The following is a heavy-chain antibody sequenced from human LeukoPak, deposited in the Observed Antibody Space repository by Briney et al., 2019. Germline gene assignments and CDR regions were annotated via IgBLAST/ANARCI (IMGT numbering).Heavy chain of an antibody. CDR3: ARALQYYYDSSVPYGES. V-gene: IGHV4-38-2*02. Sequence: SETLSLTCTVSGYSISSGYYWGWIRQPPGKGLEWIGSIYHSGSTYYNPSLKSRVTISVDTSKNQFSLKLSSVTAADTAVYYCARALQYYYDSSVPYGESWGQGTLVTVSS. D-gene: IGHD3-22*01. J-gene: IGHJ5*02. CDR1: GYSISSGYY. CDR2: IYHSGST.